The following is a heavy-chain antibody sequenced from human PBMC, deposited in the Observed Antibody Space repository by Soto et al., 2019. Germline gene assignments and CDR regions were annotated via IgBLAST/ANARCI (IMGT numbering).Heavy chain of an antibody. V-gene: IGHV4-59*01. CDR2: IYYTGNT. CDR1: GVSMNSYY. D-gene: IGHD3-10*01. CDR3: ARASTYYGSGPFDY. J-gene: IGHJ4*02. Sequence: PCETMSLTCHVSGVSMNSYYWSWIRPPPGKGLEWIGYIYYTGNTRYNPSLNSRVTFSVDTSKNQLFPTLSSVTAADTAIYYCARASTYYGSGPFDYWGQGALVTVSS.